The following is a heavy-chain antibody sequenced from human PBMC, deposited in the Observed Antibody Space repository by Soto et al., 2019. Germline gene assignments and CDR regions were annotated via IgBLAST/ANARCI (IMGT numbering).Heavy chain of an antibody. CDR3: AREGVSQYYYHGMDV. J-gene: IGHJ6*02. Sequence: GGSLRLSCTVSGFTVSDNYMSWVRQAPGKGLEWVSVIYSGGSTYYADSVKGRCTISRDKSKNTVYPQMNSVSAEDTAVYYCAREGVSQYYYHGMDVWGQGTTVTVSS. CDR1: GFTVSDNY. D-gene: IGHD3-10*01. CDR2: IYSGGST. V-gene: IGHV3-53*01.